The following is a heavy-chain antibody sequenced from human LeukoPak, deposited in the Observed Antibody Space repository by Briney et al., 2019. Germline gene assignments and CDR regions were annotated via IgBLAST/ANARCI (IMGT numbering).Heavy chain of an antibody. J-gene: IGHJ5*02. CDR3: ARAAFWFDP. V-gene: IGHV4-30-2*01. Sequence: PSETLSLTCAVSGGSISSGGYSWSWIRQPPGKGLEWIGYIYHSGSTYYNPSFKSRVTISVDRSKDQFSLKLSSVTAADTAVYYCARAAFWFDPWGQGTLVTVSS. CDR2: IYHSGST. CDR1: GGSISSGGYS.